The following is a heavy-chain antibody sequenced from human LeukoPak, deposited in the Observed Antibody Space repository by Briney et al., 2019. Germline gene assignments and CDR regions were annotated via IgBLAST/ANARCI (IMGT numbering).Heavy chain of an antibody. CDR2: MHPNSGNT. Sequence: ASVKVSCKASGYTFTIYDINWVRHPTARGLEWMGWMHPNSGNTGHTQKFQGRVTITRNTSIRTAYMELSSQRSGQPSVSHCARGGSYQGHFVYGGQGTLVTVPS. J-gene: IGHJ4*02. D-gene: IGHD2-2*01. CDR3: ARGGSYQGHFVY. V-gene: IGHV1-8*01. CDR1: GYTFTIYD.